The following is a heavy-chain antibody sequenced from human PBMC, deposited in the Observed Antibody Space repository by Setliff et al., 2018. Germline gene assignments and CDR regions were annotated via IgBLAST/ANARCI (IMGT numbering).Heavy chain of an antibody. V-gene: IGHV3-23*01. CDR2: FSGSGGRS. D-gene: IGHD6-19*01. J-gene: IGHJ4*02. Sequence: HPGGSLRLSCAASGFTFSSYAMSWVRQAPGKGLEWVSAFSGSGGRSYYADSVKGRFTISRDKSKNTLYLQMNSLRSDDTAVYCCAKDRSGYSSGWSYFDYWGQGTLVTVSS. CDR3: AKDRSGYSSGWSYFDY. CDR1: GFTFSSYA.